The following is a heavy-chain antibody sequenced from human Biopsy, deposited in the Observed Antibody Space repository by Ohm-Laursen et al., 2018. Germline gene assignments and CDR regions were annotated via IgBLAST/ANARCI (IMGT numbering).Heavy chain of an antibody. Sequence: GTLSLTCAVYGGSFSGFYWGWIRQTPGEGVGGVGEIKHNGSTNYKPSPDSRVAISADTSKNQFSLNLYSVTAADTAVYFCARGLPRIAPMVRGRRTWFDPWGQGTLVTVSS. D-gene: IGHD3-10*01. CDR3: ARGLPRIAPMVRGRRTWFDP. CDR2: IKHNGST. CDR1: GGSFSGFY. V-gene: IGHV4-34*01. J-gene: IGHJ5*02.